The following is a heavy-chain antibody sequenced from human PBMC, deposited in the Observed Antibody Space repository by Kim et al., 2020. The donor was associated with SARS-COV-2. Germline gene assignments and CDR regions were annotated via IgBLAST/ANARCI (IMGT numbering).Heavy chain of an antibody. Sequence: GGSLRLSCAASGFTFSSYAMSWVRQAPGKGLEWVSAISGSGGSTYYADSVKGRFTISRDNSKNTLYLQMNSLRAEDTAVYYCATVEMATSREDYWGQGTLVTVSS. CDR2: ISGSGGST. V-gene: IGHV3-23*01. J-gene: IGHJ4*02. CDR1: GFTFSSYA. CDR3: ATVEMATSREDY. D-gene: IGHD5-12*01.